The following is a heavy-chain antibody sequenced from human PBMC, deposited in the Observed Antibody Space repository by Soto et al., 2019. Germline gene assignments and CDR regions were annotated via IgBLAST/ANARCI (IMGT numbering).Heavy chain of an antibody. Sequence: QVQLVQSGSDVKKPGAAFTVSCKASGYIFSDYYIHWVRQAPGQGLEWMGWIDPRNGGTKYAQKFQYRVTMTTDTATSTAFLELRRLRLDETAVFFCARVLYRNVIHAWCKGTLVTVSS. J-gene: IGHJ4*02. CDR2: IDPRNGGT. CDR3: ARVLYRNVIHA. CDR1: GYIFSDYY. V-gene: IGHV1-2*02. D-gene: IGHD5-18*01.